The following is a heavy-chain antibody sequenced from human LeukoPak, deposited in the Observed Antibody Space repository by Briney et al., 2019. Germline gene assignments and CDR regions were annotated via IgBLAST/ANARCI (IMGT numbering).Heavy chain of an antibody. V-gene: IGHV3-30*02. CDR1: GFIFSSYA. Sequence: GGSLRLSCAASGFIFSSYAMSWVRQAPGKGLEWVAFVRYDGSNEYYADSVKGRFTISRDNSKNTLSLQMNSLRAEDTAVYYCAQGGGYCTNGICYRRNYNYYMDVWGKGTTVTVSS. J-gene: IGHJ6*03. D-gene: IGHD2-8*01. CDR2: VRYDGSNE. CDR3: AQGGGYCTNGICYRRNYNYYMDV.